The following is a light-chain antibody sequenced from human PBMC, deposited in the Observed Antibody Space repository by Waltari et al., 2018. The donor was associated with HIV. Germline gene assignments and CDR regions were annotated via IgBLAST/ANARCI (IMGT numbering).Light chain of an antibody. J-gene: IGKJ2*01. CDR1: QSLKHTEGKTY. V-gene: IGKV2D-29*02. CDR3: MQSLHLLYT. Sequence: DIVMTQTPPSLSVTPGQPASFSCNSRQSLKHTEGKTYLYWYLQRPGQSPQVLIYEVSKRYAGVPDRCSGSWSGTHFTLKIARVEAEDVGSYYCMQSLHLLYTFGQGTKLEIK. CDR2: EVS.